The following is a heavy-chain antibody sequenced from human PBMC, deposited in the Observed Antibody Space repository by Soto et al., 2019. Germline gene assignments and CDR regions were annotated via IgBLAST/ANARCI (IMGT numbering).Heavy chain of an antibody. CDR3: AKDRGNYGSEIPSYGMDV. CDR1: GFTFSSYG. D-gene: IGHD3-10*01. CDR2: ISYDGSNK. Sequence: GGSLRLSCAASGFTFSSYGMHWVRQAPGKGLEWVAVISYDGSNKYYADSVKGRFTISRDNSKNTLYLQMNSLRAEDTAVYYCAKDRGNYGSEIPSYGMDVWGQGTTVTVSS. J-gene: IGHJ6*02. V-gene: IGHV3-30*18.